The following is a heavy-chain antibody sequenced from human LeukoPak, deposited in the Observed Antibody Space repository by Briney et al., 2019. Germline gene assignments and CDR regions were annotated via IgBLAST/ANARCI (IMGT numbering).Heavy chain of an antibody. Sequence: GGSLRLSCAASGFTFSSHAMSWVRQAPGKGLEWVAVIWYDGTNKYYADSVKGRFTISRDNSKNTLYLQMNSLRVEDTAVYYCARDGGGYYFDSRELDYWGQGTLVTVSS. J-gene: IGHJ4*02. D-gene: IGHD3-22*01. CDR2: IWYDGTNK. V-gene: IGHV3-33*08. CDR3: ARDGGGYYFDSRELDY. CDR1: GFTFSSHA.